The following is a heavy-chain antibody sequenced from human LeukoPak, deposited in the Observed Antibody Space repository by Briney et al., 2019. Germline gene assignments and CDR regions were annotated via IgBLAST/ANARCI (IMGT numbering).Heavy chain of an antibody. J-gene: IGHJ4*02. CDR1: GLNFNGYA. CDR2: TGGSDDNT. Sequence: PGGSLGLSCEGSGLNFNGYAISWVRQAPGKGLEWVAVTGGSDDNTHYADSVKGRFTISRDNSANRLFLQMHSLRPDDSARYYCTRDLMTGFSSGWYFAYWGQGTLVTVSS. CDR3: TRDLMTGFSSGWYFAY. V-gene: IGHV3-23*01. D-gene: IGHD6-19*01.